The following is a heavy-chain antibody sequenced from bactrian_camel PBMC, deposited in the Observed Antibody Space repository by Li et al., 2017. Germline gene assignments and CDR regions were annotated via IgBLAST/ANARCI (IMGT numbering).Heavy chain of an antibody. CDR2: IYSDGTTT. V-gene: IGHV3-2*01. CDR3: ATIDVVGWVPTNFDY. Sequence: VQLVESGGGLVQPGGSLRLSCAASGFTSSFYYMSWIRQAPGKGLEWVSSIYSDGTTTLYADSVRGRFTISRDNAKDTLYLQMNSLKSEDTALYYCATIDVVGWVPTNFDYWGQ. D-gene: IGHD5*01. J-gene: IGHJ5*01. CDR1: GFTSSFYY.